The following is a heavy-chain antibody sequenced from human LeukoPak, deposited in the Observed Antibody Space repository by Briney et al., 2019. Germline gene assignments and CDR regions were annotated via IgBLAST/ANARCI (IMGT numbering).Heavy chain of an antibody. D-gene: IGHD2-21*01. CDR3: ARRLGRSFDY. J-gene: IGHJ4*02. CDR1: GYTFINHA. CDR2: INIGNGNT. Sequence: SVKVSCKASGYTFINHAIHWVRQAPGQRLEWMGWINIGNGNTRYSQNFQGRITITRDTSATTAYMDLSSLRSEDTAVYYCARRLGRSFDYWGQGTLVTVSS. V-gene: IGHV1-3*04.